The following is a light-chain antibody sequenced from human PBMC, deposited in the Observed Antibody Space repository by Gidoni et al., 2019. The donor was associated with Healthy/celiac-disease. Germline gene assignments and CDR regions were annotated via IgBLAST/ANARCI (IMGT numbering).Light chain of an antibody. V-gene: IGLV2-14*01. Sequence: QSALTQPASVSGSPAQSITISCTGTSSDVGGYNYVSWYQQHPGTAPKLMIYEVSNRPSGVSNRFSGSKSGNTASLTISGLQAEDEADYYCSSYTSSSTLVFGGGTKLTVL. CDR1: SSDVGGYNY. J-gene: IGLJ2*01. CDR3: SSYTSSSTLV. CDR2: EVS.